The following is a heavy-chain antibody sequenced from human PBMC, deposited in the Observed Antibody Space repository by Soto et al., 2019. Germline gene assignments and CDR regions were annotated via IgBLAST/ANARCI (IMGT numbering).Heavy chain of an antibody. V-gene: IGHV1-69*12. CDR1: GGSLSNFG. Sequence: QVQLVQSGAEVKKPGSSVKVSCTASGGSLSNFGISWVRQAPGQGLEWMGAIIPVFGTPNYAQKFQDRVTINADESTTTVYMEVRSLTSEDTAVYYCARGYATKIVVTTYYAMDVWGQGTTVTVSS. D-gene: IGHD3-22*01. CDR3: ARGYATKIVVTTYYAMDV. CDR2: IIPVFGTP. J-gene: IGHJ6*02.